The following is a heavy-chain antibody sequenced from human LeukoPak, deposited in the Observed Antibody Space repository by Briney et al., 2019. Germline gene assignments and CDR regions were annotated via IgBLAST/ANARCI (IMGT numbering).Heavy chain of an antibody. CDR3: ARGPNMDILTSYYYGMDV. D-gene: IGHD3-9*01. V-gene: IGHV1-3*01. J-gene: IGHJ6*04. CDR2: INAGNGNT. Sequence: ASVKVSCKASGDTFTSYAMHWVRQAPGQRLEWMGWINAGNGNTKYSQKFQGRVTITRDTSASTAYMELSSLRSEDTAVYYCARGPNMDILTSYYYGMDVWGKGTTVTVSS. CDR1: GDTFTSYA.